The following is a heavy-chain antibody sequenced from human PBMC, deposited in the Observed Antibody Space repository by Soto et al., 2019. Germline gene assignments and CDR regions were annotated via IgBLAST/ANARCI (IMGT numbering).Heavy chain of an antibody. CDR2: ITGNSEYK. D-gene: IGHD1-26*01. Sequence: PGGSLRLSCVVSGVSFSDYSMNWFRQAPGKGLEWVSLITGNSEYKYYAGSVKGRFTVSRDNAKNSLYLQMNSLTVEDTAVYYCARSGELLQTFDSWGQGTLVTVSS. V-gene: IGHV3-21*06. CDR1: GVSFSDYS. CDR3: ARSGELLQTFDS. J-gene: IGHJ4*02.